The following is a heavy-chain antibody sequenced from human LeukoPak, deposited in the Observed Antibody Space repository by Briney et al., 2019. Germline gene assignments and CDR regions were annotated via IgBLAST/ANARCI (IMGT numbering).Heavy chain of an antibody. D-gene: IGHD3-22*01. CDR2: IYYSGST. V-gene: IGHV4-39*01. J-gene: IGHJ3*02. CDR1: GGSISSSSYY. CDR3: ARQGYSSVIVRYYYDSSGYQLDAFDI. Sequence: SETLFLTCTVPGGSISSSSYYWGWIRQPPGKGLEWIGSIYYSGSTYYNPSLKSRVTISVDTSKNQFSLKLSSVTAADTAVYYCARQGYSSVIVRYYYDSSGYQLDAFDIWGQGTMVTVSS.